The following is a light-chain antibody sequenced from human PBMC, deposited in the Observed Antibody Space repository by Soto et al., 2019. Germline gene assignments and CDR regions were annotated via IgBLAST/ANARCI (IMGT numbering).Light chain of an antibody. CDR3: QQYNDGLP. Sequence: EIVATQTPASLSFSPGERATLSCRASQSVSSYLAWYQQKPGQAPRLLIYDASNRATGIPARFSGSGSGTDFTLTITCLQSEDFAVYLCQQYNDGLPFGGVTKAAIK. V-gene: IGKV3-11*01. CDR1: QSVSSY. CDR2: DAS. J-gene: IGKJ4*01.